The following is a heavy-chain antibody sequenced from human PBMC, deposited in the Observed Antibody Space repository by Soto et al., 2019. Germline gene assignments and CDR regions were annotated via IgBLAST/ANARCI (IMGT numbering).Heavy chain of an antibody. CDR3: TMGELSFPRAFDI. CDR1: GFTVSGSA. Sequence: EVQLVESGGGLVQPGGSLKLSCAASGFTVSGSAVHWVRQASGKGLEWVGRIRSKTNSYATAYAASVKGRFTISRDDSKNTAYLQMNSLKTEHTAVYYCTMGELSFPRAFDIWGQGTMVTVSS. J-gene: IGHJ3*02. V-gene: IGHV3-73*01. D-gene: IGHD3-16*02. CDR2: IRSKTNSYAT.